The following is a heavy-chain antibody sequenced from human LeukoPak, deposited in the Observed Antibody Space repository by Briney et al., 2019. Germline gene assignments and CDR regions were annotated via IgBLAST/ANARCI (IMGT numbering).Heavy chain of an antibody. Sequence: ASVTVSYKASGYTFTIYAMNCVRQAPGQGLEWMGWINTNTGNPTYAQGFTGRFVLSVDTAVSTAYLQISSRKAEDTAVYYCARDQGYSSSWYSDYWGQGTLVTVSS. J-gene: IGHJ4*02. CDR3: ARDQGYSSSWYSDY. CDR1: GYTFTIYA. D-gene: IGHD6-13*01. V-gene: IGHV7-4-1*02. CDR2: INTNTGNP.